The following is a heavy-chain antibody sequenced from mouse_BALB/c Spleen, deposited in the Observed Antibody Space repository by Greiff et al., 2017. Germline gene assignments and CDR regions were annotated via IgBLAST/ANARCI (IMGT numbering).Heavy chain of an antibody. V-gene: IGHV1-7*01. J-gene: IGHJ3*01. CDR1: GYTFTSYW. Sequence: QVQLQQSGAELAQPGPSVKMSCKASGYTFTSYWMHWVQQRPGQGLEWIGYINPSTGYTEYNQKFKDKATLTADKSSSTAYMQLSSLTSEDSAVYYCASMEGLAYWGQGTLVTVSA. CDR2: INPSTGYT. CDR3: ASMEGLAY. D-gene: IGHD2-3*01.